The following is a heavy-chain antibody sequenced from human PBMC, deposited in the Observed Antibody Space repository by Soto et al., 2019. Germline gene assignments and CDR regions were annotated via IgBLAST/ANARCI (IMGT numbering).Heavy chain of an antibody. J-gene: IGHJ5*02. CDR2: IKQDGSEE. CDR1: GFTFLNYW. Sequence: LRLSFEVSGFTFLNYWMSWVRQAPGKGLGLVATIKQDGSEEYYVDSVKGRLTISRDNAKNSLYLKMNSLRADDTAVYYCAKNYGPRSIRNLPNRFDAWGQGTIVTLSS. V-gene: IGHV3-7*01. D-gene: IGHD4-17*01. CDR3: AKNYGPRSIRNLPNRFDA.